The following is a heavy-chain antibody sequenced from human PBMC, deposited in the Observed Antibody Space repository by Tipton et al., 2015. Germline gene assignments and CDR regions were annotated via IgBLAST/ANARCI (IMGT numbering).Heavy chain of an antibody. CDR1: GLTFSDTW. CDR3: ARRSAIAARQDFDY. CDR2: IGTSGSYI. Sequence: SLRLSCIVSGLTFSDTWMNWVRQAPGKGLEWVSSIGTSGSYIYYADSVKGRFTISRDNAKNSLYLQMNSLRDEDTAVYYCARRSAIAARQDFDYWGQGTLVTVSS. D-gene: IGHD6-6*01. J-gene: IGHJ4*02. V-gene: IGHV3-21*01.